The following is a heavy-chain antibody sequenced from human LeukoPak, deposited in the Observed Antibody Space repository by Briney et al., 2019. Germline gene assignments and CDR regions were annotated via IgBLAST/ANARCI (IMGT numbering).Heavy chain of an antibody. CDR2: INPNSGGT. J-gene: IGHJ5*02. V-gene: IGHV1-2*02. CDR3: ARVGRAATTYNWFDP. Sequence: ASVKVSCKASGYTFTGYYMHWVRQAPGQGLEWMGWINPNSGGTNYAQKFQGRVTMTRDTSISTAYMELSRLRSDDTAVYYCARVGRAATTYNWFDPWGQGTLVTVSS. D-gene: IGHD2-15*01. CDR1: GYTFTGYY.